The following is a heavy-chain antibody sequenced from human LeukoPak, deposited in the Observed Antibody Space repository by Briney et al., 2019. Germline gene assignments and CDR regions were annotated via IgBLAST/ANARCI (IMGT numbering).Heavy chain of an antibody. J-gene: IGHJ4*02. CDR3: ATYFYSRTLRYFDY. CDR2: ISYDGSNK. CDR1: GFTFSSYA. V-gene: IGHV3-30*04. Sequence: GGSLRLSCAASGFTFSSYAMHWVRQAPGKGLEWVAVISYDGSNKYYADSVKGRFTISRDNSKNTVYLQMNSLRAEDTAIYYCATYFYSRTLRYFDYWGQGSLVTVSS. D-gene: IGHD6-13*01.